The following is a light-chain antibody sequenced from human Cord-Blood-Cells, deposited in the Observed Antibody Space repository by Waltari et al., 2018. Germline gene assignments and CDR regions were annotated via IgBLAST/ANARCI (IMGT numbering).Light chain of an antibody. J-gene: IGLJ1*01. CDR1: SSDVGGYNY. CDR2: EVS. CDR3: SSYTSSSTRV. V-gene: IGLV2-14*01. Sequence: QSALTQPVSVSGSPGQSITISCTGTSSDVGGYNYVSWYQQHPGKAPKLMIYEVSNRPSGVSNRFSGSKSGYTASLTISGLQAEDEADYYCSSYTSSSTRVFGTGTKVTVL.